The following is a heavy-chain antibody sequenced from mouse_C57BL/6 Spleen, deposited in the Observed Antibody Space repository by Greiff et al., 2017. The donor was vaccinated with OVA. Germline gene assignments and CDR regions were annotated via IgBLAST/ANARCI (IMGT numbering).Heavy chain of an antibody. D-gene: IGHD2-2*01. CDR3: TSSMVTTEYFDV. Sequence: VQLQQSGAELVRPGASVKLSCTASGFNIKDDYMHWVKQRPEQGLEWIGWIDPENGDTEYASKFKGKATITADTSSNTAYLQLSSLTSEDTAVYYGTSSMVTTEYFDVWGTGTTVTVSS. CDR2: IDPENGDT. J-gene: IGHJ1*03. CDR1: GFNIKDDY. V-gene: IGHV14-4*01.